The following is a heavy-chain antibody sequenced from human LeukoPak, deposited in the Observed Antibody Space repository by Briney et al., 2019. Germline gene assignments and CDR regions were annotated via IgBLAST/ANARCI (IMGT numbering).Heavy chain of an antibody. J-gene: IGHJ4*02. V-gene: IGHV3-11*04. CDR2: ISSGGDTI. Sequence: GGSLRLSCAVSGSFSDYYMSWIRQAPGKGLEWLSYISSGGDTIYYADSVKGRFTISRDNSKNTLYLQMNSLRVEDTAVYYCAKVSGSGYPLDHWAQGTLVTVSS. CDR1: GSFSDYY. CDR3: AKVSGSGYPLDH. D-gene: IGHD5-18*01.